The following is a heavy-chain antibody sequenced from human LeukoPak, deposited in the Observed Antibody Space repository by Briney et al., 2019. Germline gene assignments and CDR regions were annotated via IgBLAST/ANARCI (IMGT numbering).Heavy chain of an antibody. CDR1: GYSISSGYY. Sequence: PSETLSLTCTVSGYSISSGYYWGWIRQPPGKGVGWFGSIHHRGSIYYNPSLKSRLTISVDTSKNQFSLRLSSVTAADTAVYYCARVRIVGATEAFDIWGQGTMVTVSS. CDR2: IHHRGSI. V-gene: IGHV4-38-2*02. J-gene: IGHJ3*02. D-gene: IGHD1-26*01. CDR3: ARVRIVGATEAFDI.